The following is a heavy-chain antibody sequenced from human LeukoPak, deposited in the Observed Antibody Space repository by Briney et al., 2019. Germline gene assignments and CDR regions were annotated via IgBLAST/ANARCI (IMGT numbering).Heavy chain of an antibody. V-gene: IGHV1-69*04. CDR3: AREVQGSSWPYFDY. D-gene: IGHD6-13*01. CDR1: GGTFSSYA. CDR2: IIPILGIA. J-gene: IGHJ4*02. Sequence: PSVKVSCKASGGTFSSYAISWVRQAPGQGLEWMGRIIPILGIAKYAQKFQGRVTITADKSTSTAYMELSSLRSEGTAVYYCAREVQGSSWPYFDYWGQGTLVTVSS.